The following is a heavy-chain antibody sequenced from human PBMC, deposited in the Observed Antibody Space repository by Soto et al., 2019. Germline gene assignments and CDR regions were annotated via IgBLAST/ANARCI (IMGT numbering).Heavy chain of an antibody. CDR1: GFTFSSYG. CDR3: ARETWTPSGSYYWVKDY. CDR2: IWYDGSNK. Sequence: QVQLVESGGGVVQPGRSLRLSCAASGFTFSSYGMHWVRQAPGKGLEWVAVIWYDGSNKYYADSVKGRFTISRDNSKNTLYLQMNTVRAEDTAVYYCARETWTPSGSYYWVKDYWGQGTLVTVSS. V-gene: IGHV3-33*01. D-gene: IGHD3-10*01. J-gene: IGHJ4*02.